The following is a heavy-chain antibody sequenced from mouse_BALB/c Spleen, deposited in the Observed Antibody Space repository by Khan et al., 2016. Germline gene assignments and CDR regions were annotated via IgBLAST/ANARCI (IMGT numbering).Heavy chain of an antibody. CDR2: ICYSDST. CDR1: GYSISSDYA. V-gene: IGHV3-2*02. CDR3: ASGSVTTCGW. Sequence: VQLQQSGPGMVKHSQSLSLTCTVTGYSISSDYAWNWFRQFPGNKLEWRGHICYSDSTTYKQSIKSRISITRDTSKNQFFLQLNSVCSEDTATYYCASGSVTTCGWWGQGTTLTVSS. D-gene: IGHD2-12*01. J-gene: IGHJ2*01.